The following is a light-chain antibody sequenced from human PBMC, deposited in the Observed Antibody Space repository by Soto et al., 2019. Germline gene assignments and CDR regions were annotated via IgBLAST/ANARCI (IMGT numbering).Light chain of an antibody. CDR3: QQSSGIPYT. CDR2: AAS. CDR1: QTISTY. J-gene: IGKJ2*01. V-gene: IGKV1-39*01. Sequence: DIQMTQSPSSLSASVGDRVTITCRASQTISTYLNWYQQNPGKAPKHLIYAASSLQSGVPSRFSGSGSGTDFTLTISSLQPEDFATYYCQQSSGIPYTFGQGTKLEIK.